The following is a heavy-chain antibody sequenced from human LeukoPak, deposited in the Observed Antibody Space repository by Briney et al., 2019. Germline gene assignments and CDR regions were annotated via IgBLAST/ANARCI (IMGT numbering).Heavy chain of an antibody. CDR3: ARPNGGYVGSSYYYNGMDV. Sequence: SETLSLTCTVSGGSISSSSYFWGWIRQPPGRGLEWIGNIYYRGSTYYNPSLKSRVTISVDTSKNQFSLKLSSVTAADTAVYYCARPNGGYVGSSYYYNGMDVWGQGTTVTVSS. D-gene: IGHD5-12*01. CDR1: GGSISSSSYF. J-gene: IGHJ6*02. CDR2: IYYRGST. V-gene: IGHV4-39*01.